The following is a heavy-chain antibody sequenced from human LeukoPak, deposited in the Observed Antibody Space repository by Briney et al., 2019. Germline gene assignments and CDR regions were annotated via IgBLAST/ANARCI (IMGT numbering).Heavy chain of an antibody. CDR1: GFTFSSYT. CDR3: ARALTTLTYEGY. J-gene: IGHJ4*02. V-gene: IGHV3-21*01. Sequence: AGGSLRLSCAASGFTFSSYTMHWIRQAPGKGLEWVSSISGSNSYIFYADSVKGRFTVSRDNAKDSLYLQMNSLRAEDTAVYYCARALTTLTYEGYWGQGTLVTVSS. D-gene: IGHD1-1*01. CDR2: ISGSNSYI.